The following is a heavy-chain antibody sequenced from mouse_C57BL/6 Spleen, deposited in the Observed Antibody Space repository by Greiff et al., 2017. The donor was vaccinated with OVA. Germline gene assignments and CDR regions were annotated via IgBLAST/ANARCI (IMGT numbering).Heavy chain of an antibody. CDR3: ARDPYDYDVFAY. J-gene: IGHJ3*01. CDR2: ISYDGSN. CDR1: GYSITSGYY. Sequence: DVKLQESGPGLVKPSQSLSLTCSVTGYSITSGYYWNWIRQFPGNKLEWMGYISYDGSNNYNPSLKNRISITRDTSKNQFFLKLNSVTTEDTATYYCARDPYDYDVFAYWGQGTLVTVSA. D-gene: IGHD2-4*01. V-gene: IGHV3-6*01.